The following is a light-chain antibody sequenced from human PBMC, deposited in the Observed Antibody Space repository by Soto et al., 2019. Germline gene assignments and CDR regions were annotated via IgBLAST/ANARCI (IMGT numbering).Light chain of an antibody. Sequence: QSVLTQPASVSGSPGQSITISCTGTSSDVGTYNLVSWYQQHPGKAPKLLIFEVSKRPSGVSNRFSGSKSGNTASLTISGLQAEDEADYYCCAYAGNIIHDVFATGTKLTVL. J-gene: IGLJ1*01. CDR2: EVS. V-gene: IGLV2-23*02. CDR1: SSDVGTYNL. CDR3: CAYAGNIIHDV.